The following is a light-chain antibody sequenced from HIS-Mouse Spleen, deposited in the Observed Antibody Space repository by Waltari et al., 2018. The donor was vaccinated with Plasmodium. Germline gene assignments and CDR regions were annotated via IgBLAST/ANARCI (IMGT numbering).Light chain of an antibody. CDR1: TSDVGGYNY. CDR3: SSYAGSNNLV. J-gene: IGLJ2*01. CDR2: AVS. V-gene: IGLV2-8*01. Sequence: QSALTQPPSASGSPGQSVPIPCPATTSDVGGYNYVSWYPQHPGKAPKLMIYAVSKRPSGVPDRFSGSKSGNTASLTVSGLQAEDEADYYCSSYAGSNNLVFGGGTKLTVL.